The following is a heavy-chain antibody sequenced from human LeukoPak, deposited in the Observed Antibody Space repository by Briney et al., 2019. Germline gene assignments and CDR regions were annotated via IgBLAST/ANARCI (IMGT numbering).Heavy chain of an antibody. Sequence: SETLSLTCTVSGDSISSYYWSWIPHPPGKGLEGLGYIYYSGSTNHNPSLKSRVTISVDTSKNQFSLKLSSVTAADTAVYYCARDSSGYYPYNWFDPWGQGTLVTVSS. CDR3: ARDSSGYYPYNWFDP. D-gene: IGHD3-22*01. CDR1: GDSISSYY. J-gene: IGHJ5*02. V-gene: IGHV4-59*01. CDR2: IYYSGST.